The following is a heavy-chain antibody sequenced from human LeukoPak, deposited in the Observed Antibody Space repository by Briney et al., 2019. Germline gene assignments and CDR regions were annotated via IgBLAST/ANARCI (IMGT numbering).Heavy chain of an antibody. CDR2: INPSGGST. CDR3: ATSSGYQLSDY. Sequence: ASVKVSCKASGYTFTSYYMHWVRQAPGQGLEWMGIINPSGGSTSYAQKFQGRVTLTRDTSTSTAYMELRRLRSEDTAVYYCATSSGYQLSDYWGQGTLVTVSS. D-gene: IGHD2-2*01. J-gene: IGHJ4*02. V-gene: IGHV1-46*01. CDR1: GYTFTSYY.